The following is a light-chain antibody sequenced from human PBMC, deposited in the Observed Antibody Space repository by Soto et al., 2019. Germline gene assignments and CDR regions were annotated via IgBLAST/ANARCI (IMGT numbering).Light chain of an antibody. CDR3: QQYIRWPLT. Sequence: EIVMTQSPATLSVSPGERATLSCRASQSVSSNLAWYQQKPGQAPSLLIYGASTRATGTPARFSGSGSGTEFTRTISSLQSEDFAVYYCQQYIRWPLTFGGGTKVDIK. CDR1: QSVSSN. CDR2: GAS. J-gene: IGKJ4*01. V-gene: IGKV3-15*01.